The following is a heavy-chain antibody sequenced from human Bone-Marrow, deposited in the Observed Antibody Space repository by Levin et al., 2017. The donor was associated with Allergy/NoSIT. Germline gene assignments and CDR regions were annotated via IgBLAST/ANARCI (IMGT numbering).Heavy chain of an antibody. Sequence: LKISCAVSGFHFNAYGMTWVRQAPGKGLEWVSTIRGSDDSTYYTDSVRGRFTISRDTSEDTLYLQLNSLRAEDTAVYYCATFDYSSYGYFFDYWGQGTLVTVSS. CDR2: IRGSDDST. V-gene: IGHV3-23*01. J-gene: IGHJ4*02. D-gene: IGHD4-11*01. CDR3: ATFDYSSYGYFFDY. CDR1: GFHFNAYG.